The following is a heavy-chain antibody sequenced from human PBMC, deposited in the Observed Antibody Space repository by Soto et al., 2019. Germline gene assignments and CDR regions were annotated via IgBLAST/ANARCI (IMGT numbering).Heavy chain of an antibody. D-gene: IGHD4-17*01. CDR1: GFSLSTSGMC. CDR3: ARTHQGPVRVYGDYVGYYYYGMDV. CDR2: IDWDDDK. J-gene: IGHJ6*02. Sequence: GSGPTLVNPTQTLTLTCTFSGFSLSTSGMCVSWIRQPPGKALEWLALIDWDDDKYYSTSLKTRLTISKDTSKNQVVLTMTNMDPVDTATYYCARTHQGPVRVYGDYVGYYYYGMDVWGQGTTVTVYS. V-gene: IGHV2-70*01.